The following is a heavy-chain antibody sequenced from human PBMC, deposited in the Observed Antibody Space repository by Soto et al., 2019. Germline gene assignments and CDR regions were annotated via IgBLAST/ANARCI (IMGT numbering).Heavy chain of an antibody. Sequence: SETLSLTCSVSGGSITNTNYHWGWIRQATGKGLEWIGTLYFRGATDYNPSLQSRVTISADTSKNQISLHLSSVTAADTAVYYCFGVLAATLDYWGQGTRVT. V-gene: IGHV4-39*01. D-gene: IGHD2-21*02. CDR3: FGVLAATLDY. CDR2: LYFRGAT. CDR1: GGSITNTNYH. J-gene: IGHJ4*01.